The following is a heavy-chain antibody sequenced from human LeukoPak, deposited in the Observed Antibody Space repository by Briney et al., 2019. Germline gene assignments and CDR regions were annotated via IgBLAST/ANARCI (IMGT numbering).Heavy chain of an antibody. CDR2: IIPIFGTA. CDR3: ARDSRSRGAPGNYFDY. CDR1: GGTFSSYA. D-gene: IGHD1-14*01. J-gene: IGHJ4*02. V-gene: IGHV1-69*05. Sequence: EASVKVSCKASGGTFSSYAISWVRQAPGQGLEWMGGIIPIFGTANYAQKFQGRVTITTDESTSTAYMELSSLRSEDTAVYYCARDSRSRGAPGNYFDYWGQGTLVTVSS.